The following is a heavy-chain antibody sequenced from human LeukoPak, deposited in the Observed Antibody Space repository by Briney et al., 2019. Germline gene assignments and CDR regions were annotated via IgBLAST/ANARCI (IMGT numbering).Heavy chain of an antibody. J-gene: IGHJ4*02. D-gene: IGHD3-3*01. V-gene: IGHV3-23*01. CDR1: GFTFDSCA. CDR3: AKALRHTSDSLDY. Sequence: PGGSLRLSCAASGFTFDSCAMSWVRQSPGKGLEWVSGISGSGAYTYYADSVKGRFTISRDSSKNTLFLQMNSLRAEDTALYYCAKALRHTSDSLDYWGQGTLVTVSS. CDR2: ISGSGAYT.